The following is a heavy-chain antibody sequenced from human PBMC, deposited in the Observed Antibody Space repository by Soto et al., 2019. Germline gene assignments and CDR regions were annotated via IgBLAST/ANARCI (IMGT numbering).Heavy chain of an antibody. CDR3: ARVGIWGWIDYYYYGMDV. CDR2: ISYDGSNK. D-gene: IGHD7-27*01. CDR1: GFTFSSYA. V-gene: IGHV3-30-3*01. J-gene: IGHJ6*02. Sequence: QVQLVESGGDVVQPGRSLRLSCAASGFTFSSYAMHWVRQAPGKGLEWVAVISYDGSNKYYADSVKGRFTISRDNSKKTLYLQMNSLRAEDTAVYYCARVGIWGWIDYYYYGMDVWGQGTTVTVSS.